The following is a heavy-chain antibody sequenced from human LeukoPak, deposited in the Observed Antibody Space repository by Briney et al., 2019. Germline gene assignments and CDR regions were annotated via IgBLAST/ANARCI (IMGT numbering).Heavy chain of an antibody. CDR3: ASVPAYYGSGLTPYRTPIV. D-gene: IGHD3-10*01. J-gene: IGHJ4*02. V-gene: IGHV6-1*01. CDR2: TYYRSKWYN. Sequence: SQTLSLTCAISGDSVSSNSAAWNWIRQSPSRGLEWLGRTYYRSKWYNDYAVSVKSRITINPDTSKNQFSLQLNSVTPEDTAVYYCASVPAYYGSGLTPYRTPIVWGQGTLVTVSS. CDR1: GDSVSSNSAA.